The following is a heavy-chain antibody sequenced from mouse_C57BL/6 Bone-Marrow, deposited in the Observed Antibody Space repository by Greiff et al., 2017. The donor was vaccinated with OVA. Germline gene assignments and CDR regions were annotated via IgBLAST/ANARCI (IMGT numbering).Heavy chain of an antibody. J-gene: IGHJ1*03. CDR1: GYTFTSYY. D-gene: IGHD1-1*01. CDR3: DGCTTTTLWYFDG. CDR2: LYPGSGNT. V-gene: IGHV1-66*01. Sequence: QVQLQQSGPELVKPGASVKMSCKASGYTFTSYYMHWVKQRPGQGLEWIGLLYPGSGNTNYNEKFKGKATLTADKSSSTAYMQLSSLTSEDSAVYYGDGCTTTTLWYFDGWGTGTTVTVA.